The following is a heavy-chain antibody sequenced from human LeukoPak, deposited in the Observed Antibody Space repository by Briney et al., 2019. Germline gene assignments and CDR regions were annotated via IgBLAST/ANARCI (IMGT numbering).Heavy chain of an antibody. CDR2: IYYSGST. Sequence: SETLSLTCTFSGGSISSYYWSWVRQPPGKGLEWIGYIYYSGSTNYNPSLKSRVTISVDTSKNQFSLKVSSVTAADTAAYYCARFSSGWYYFDYWGQGTLVTVSS. CDR3: ARFSSGWYYFDY. J-gene: IGHJ4*02. CDR1: GGSISSYY. V-gene: IGHV4-59*08. D-gene: IGHD6-19*01.